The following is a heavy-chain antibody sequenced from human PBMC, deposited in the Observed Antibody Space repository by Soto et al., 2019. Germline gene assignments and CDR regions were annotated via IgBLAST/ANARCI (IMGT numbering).Heavy chain of an antibody. CDR1: GGTFNTYT. CDR3: ARIPRYSFPTSDPLDN. V-gene: IGHV1-69*13. CDR2: IIPIFGTT. J-gene: IGHJ1*01. Sequence: SVKVSCKASGGTFNTYTFSWVRQAPGQGLEWMGSIIPIFGTTHYAQSFQGRLSITADQSSTTTYMELRSLTSHDTALYYCARIPRYSFPTSDPLDNWGQGTLVTVSS. D-gene: IGHD1-26*01.